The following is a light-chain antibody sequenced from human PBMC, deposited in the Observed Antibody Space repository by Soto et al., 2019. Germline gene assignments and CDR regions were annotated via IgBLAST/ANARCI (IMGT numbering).Light chain of an antibody. J-gene: IGKJ1*01. Sequence: EIMMTQAPAPLSVSPGERATLSFRARQSVSRNLAWYQQKPGQAPRLLIYGASTRATGIPARFSGSGSGTEFTLTISSLQSEDFAVYYCQQYNNWPRTFGQGTKVEIK. CDR2: GAS. CDR3: QQYNNWPRT. V-gene: IGKV3-15*01. CDR1: QSVSRN.